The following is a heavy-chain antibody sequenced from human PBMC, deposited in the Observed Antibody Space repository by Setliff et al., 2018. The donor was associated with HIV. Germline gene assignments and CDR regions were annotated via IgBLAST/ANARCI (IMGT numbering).Heavy chain of an antibody. Sequence: ASVKVSCKASGYTFNNYGISWVRQAPGQGLEWMGWINTHSGYTNYAQNVQGRVTVTMDTSTSTAYMELRSLKSDDTAVYYCARGKTWLRFLDYWGQGTQVTVS. J-gene: IGHJ4*02. CDR1: GYTFNNYG. CDR2: INTHSGYT. V-gene: IGHV1-18*01. D-gene: IGHD5-12*01. CDR3: ARGKTWLRFLDY.